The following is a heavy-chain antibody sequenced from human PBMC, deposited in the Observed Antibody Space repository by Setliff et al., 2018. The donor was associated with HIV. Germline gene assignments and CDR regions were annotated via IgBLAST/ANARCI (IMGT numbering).Heavy chain of an antibody. V-gene: IGHV1-18*01. Sequence: GASVKVSCKTSGYTFISYGVTWVRQVPGQGLEWVGWISTYNGNTNYAQKFQGRVTMTTDTSTSAAYLELRSLRSDDTAIYYCLRRATAAEVFDYWGQGTLVTVSS. D-gene: IGHD6-13*01. CDR2: ISTYNGNT. CDR1: GYTFISYG. CDR3: LRRATAAEVFDY. J-gene: IGHJ4*02.